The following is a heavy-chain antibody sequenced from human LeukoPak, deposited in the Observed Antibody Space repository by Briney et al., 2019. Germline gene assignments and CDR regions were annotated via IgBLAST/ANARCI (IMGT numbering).Heavy chain of an antibody. V-gene: IGHV4-59*12. CDR2: IYYSGST. J-gene: IGHJ4*02. Sequence: SETLSLTCTVSGGSISSYYWSWIRQPPGKGLEWIGYIYYSGSTNYNPSLKSRVTISVDTSKNQFSLKLSSVTAADTAVYYCARGDYDILTGYVWGQGTLVTVSS. CDR3: ARGDYDILTGYV. D-gene: IGHD3-9*01. CDR1: GGSISSYY.